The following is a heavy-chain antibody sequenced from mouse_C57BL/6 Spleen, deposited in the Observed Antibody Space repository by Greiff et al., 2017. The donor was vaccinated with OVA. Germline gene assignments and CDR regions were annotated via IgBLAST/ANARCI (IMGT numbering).Heavy chain of an antibody. CDR2: INPNNGGT. V-gene: IGHV1-26*01. D-gene: IGHD2-5*01. CDR3: ARNYSNRGYFDV. J-gene: IGHJ1*03. Sequence: EVQLQQSGPELVKPGASVKISCKASGYTFTDYYMNWVKQSHGKSLEWIGDINPNNGGTSYNQKFKGKATLTVDKSSSTAYMELRSLTSEDSAVYYCARNYSNRGYFDVWGTGTTVTVSS. CDR1: GYTFTDYY.